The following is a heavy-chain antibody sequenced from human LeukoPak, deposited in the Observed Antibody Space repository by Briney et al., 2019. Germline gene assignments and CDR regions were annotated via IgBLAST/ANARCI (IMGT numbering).Heavy chain of an antibody. CDR3: ATADYYDSSGSYLFDY. V-gene: IGHV1-24*01. D-gene: IGHD3-22*01. CDR1: GYTLTELS. CDR2: FDPEDGET. Sequence: GASVKVSCKVSGYTLTELSMHWVRQAPGKGLEWMGGFDPEDGETIYAQKFQGRVTMTGDTSTDTAYMELSSLRSEDTAVYYCATADYYDSSGSYLFDYWGQGTLVTVSS. J-gene: IGHJ4*02.